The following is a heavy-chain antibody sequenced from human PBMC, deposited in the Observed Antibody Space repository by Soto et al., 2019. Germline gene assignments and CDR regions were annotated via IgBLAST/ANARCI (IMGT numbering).Heavy chain of an antibody. V-gene: IGHV1-69*06. J-gene: IGHJ6*02. CDR2: IIPIFGTA. Sequence: GASVKVSFKASGGTFSSYAISWVRQAPGQGLEWMGGIIPIFGTANYAQKFQGRVTITADKSTSTAYMELSSLRSEDTAVYYCATSTYYDILTGYSPPLYYYGMDVWGQGTTVTV. CDR3: ATSTYYDILTGYSPPLYYYGMDV. D-gene: IGHD3-9*01. CDR1: GGTFSSYA.